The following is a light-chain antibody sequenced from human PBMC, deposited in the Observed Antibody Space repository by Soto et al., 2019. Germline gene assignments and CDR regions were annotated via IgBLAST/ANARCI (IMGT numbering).Light chain of an antibody. CDR3: QQSYSTPLA. J-gene: IGKJ3*01. CDR1: QTISTF. Sequence: DIPMTQSPSSLSASVGDRVTITCRASQTISTFLNWYQQKPGKAPKLLIFAASSLQSGVPSRFSGNGSGTDFTLIISSLQPEDFATYYCQQSYSTPLAFGPGTKVDIK. V-gene: IGKV1-39*01. CDR2: AAS.